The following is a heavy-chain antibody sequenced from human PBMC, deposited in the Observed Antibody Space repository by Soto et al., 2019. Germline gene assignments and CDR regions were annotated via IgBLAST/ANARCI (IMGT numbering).Heavy chain of an antibody. J-gene: IGHJ4*02. CDR3: AKPPFQWLVQSY. D-gene: IGHD6-19*01. CDR1: GFTFSSYG. CDR2: ISYDGSNK. Sequence: QVQLVESGGGVVQPGRSLRLSCAASGFTFSSYGMHWVRQAPGKGLEWVAVISYDGSNKYYADSVKGRFTISRDNSKNTLDLQMNSRRAEDTAVYYCAKPPFQWLVQSYWGQGTLVTVSS. V-gene: IGHV3-30*18.